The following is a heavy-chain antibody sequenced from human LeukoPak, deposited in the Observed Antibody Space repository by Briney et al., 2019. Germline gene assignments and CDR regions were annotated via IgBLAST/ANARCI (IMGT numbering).Heavy chain of an antibody. Sequence: SETLSLTCTVSGGSIGSGGYYWSWIRQHPGKGLEWIGYIYYSGSTYYNPSLKSRVTISVDTSKNQFSLKLSSVTAADTAVYYCARATPEPFDYWGQGTLVTVSS. J-gene: IGHJ4*02. D-gene: IGHD1-14*01. CDR1: GGSIGSGGYY. CDR3: ARATPEPFDY. V-gene: IGHV4-31*03. CDR2: IYYSGST.